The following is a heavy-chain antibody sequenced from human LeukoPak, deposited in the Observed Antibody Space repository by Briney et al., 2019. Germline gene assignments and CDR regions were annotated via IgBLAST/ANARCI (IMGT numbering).Heavy chain of an antibody. Sequence: PSETLSLTCTVSGYSISSGYYWGWVRQPPGKGLEWIGSIYHSGSTYYNPSLKSRVTISVDTSKNQFSLKLISVTAADTAVYYCARDRDIVATNYWGQGTLVTVSS. CDR3: ARDRDIVATNY. CDR1: GYSISSGYY. CDR2: IYHSGST. J-gene: IGHJ4*02. D-gene: IGHD5-12*01. V-gene: IGHV4-38-2*02.